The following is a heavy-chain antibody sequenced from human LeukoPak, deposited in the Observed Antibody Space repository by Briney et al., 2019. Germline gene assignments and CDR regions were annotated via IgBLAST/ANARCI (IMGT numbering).Heavy chain of an antibody. J-gene: IGHJ3*02. V-gene: IGHV4-34*01. CDR3: ARSAVVVVAATTGAFDI. CDR1: GGSFSGYY. Sequence: NTSETLSLTCAVYGGSFSGYYWSWIRQPPGKGLEWIGEINHSGSTNYNPSLKSRVTISVDTSKNQFSLKLSSVTAADTAVYYCARSAVVVVAATTGAFDIWGQGTMVTVSS. CDR2: INHSGST. D-gene: IGHD2-15*01.